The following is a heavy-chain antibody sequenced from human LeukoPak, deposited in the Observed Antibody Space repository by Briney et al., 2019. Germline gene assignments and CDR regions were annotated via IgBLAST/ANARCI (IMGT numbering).Heavy chain of an antibody. CDR2: IKQDGGEK. D-gene: IGHD5-12*01. CDR3: TTDRVDSADAFDI. V-gene: IGHV3-7*01. CDR1: GFPFSSYW. Sequence: GGSLRLSCAASGFPFSSYWMSWVRQAPGKGLEWVANIKQDGGEKYYVDSVKGRFTISRDNAKNSLYLQINSLRVEDTAVYYCTTDRVDSADAFDIWGQGTMVTVSS. J-gene: IGHJ3*02.